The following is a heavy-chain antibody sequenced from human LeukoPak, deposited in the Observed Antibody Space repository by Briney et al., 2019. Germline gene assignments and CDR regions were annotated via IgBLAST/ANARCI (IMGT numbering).Heavy chain of an antibody. CDR1: GFTFRDYA. V-gene: IGHV3-23*01. CDR2: IRNNGADT. D-gene: IGHD2-8*02. J-gene: IGHJ4*02. CDR3: AKEACTGGVCYIDY. Sequence: GGSLRLSCAASGFTFRDYAMSWVRQAPGKGLEWVSMIRNNGADTYYADSVRGRFAISRDNSKNTLYLQMNGLRPEDTAVYYCAKEACTGGVCYIDYWGQGTLVTVSS.